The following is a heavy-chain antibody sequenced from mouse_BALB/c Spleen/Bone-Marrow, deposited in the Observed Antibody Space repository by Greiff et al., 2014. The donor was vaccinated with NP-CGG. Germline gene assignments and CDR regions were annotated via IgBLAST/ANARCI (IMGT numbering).Heavy chain of an antibody. Sequence: DVHLVESGPELVKPGASVKISCKASGYSFTGFFLNWVMQSRGKSLEWIGRINPYNGDTFYNPKFEGKATLTVDKSSSTAHMELRSLASEDSAVYYCARVYDHDAWFAYWSQGTLVTVSA. CDR1: GYSFTGFF. CDR3: ARVYDHDAWFAY. J-gene: IGHJ3*01. D-gene: IGHD2-4*01. V-gene: IGHV1-20*02. CDR2: INPYNGDT.